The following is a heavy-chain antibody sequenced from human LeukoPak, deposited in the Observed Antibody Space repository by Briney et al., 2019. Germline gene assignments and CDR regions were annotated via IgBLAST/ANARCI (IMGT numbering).Heavy chain of an antibody. CDR2: ISGSGGST. Sequence: HPGGSLRLSCAASGFTFSTYAMSWVRQAPGKGLEWVSAISGSGGSTYHADSVKGRFTISRDNSKNTLYLQMNSLRAEDTAVYDCARFAQYQLRPSGYYFYMDVWGKGTTVTVSS. D-gene: IGHD2-2*01. CDR1: GFTFSTYA. J-gene: IGHJ6*03. V-gene: IGHV3-23*01. CDR3: ARFAQYQLRPSGYYFYMDV.